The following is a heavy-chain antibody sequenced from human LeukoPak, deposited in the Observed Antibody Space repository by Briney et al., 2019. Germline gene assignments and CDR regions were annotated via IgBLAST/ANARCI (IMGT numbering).Heavy chain of an antibody. CDR1: GFTFSSYW. CDR2: IWYDGSNK. V-gene: IGHV3-33*08. CDR3: AREIGYSYGFDY. J-gene: IGHJ4*02. D-gene: IGHD5-18*01. Sequence: PGGSLRLSCAASGFTFSSYWMHWVRQAPGKGLEWVAVIWYDGSNKYYADSVKGRFTISRDNSKNTLYLQMNSLRAEDTAVYYCAREIGYSYGFDYWGQGTLVTVSS.